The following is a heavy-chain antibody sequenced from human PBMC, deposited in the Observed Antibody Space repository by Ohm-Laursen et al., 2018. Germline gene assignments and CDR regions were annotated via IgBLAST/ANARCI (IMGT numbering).Heavy chain of an antibody. CDR2: INPNSGGT. V-gene: IGHV1-2*02. CDR3: ARGGDFWSGYYVYFDY. CDR1: GYTFIGYY. J-gene: IGHJ4*02. Sequence: SVKVSCKASGYTFIGYYMHWVRQAPGQGLEWMGWINPNSGGTNYAQKFQGRVTMTRDTSISTAYMELSRLRSDDTAVYYCARGGDFWSGYYVYFDYWGQGTLVTVSS. D-gene: IGHD3-3*01.